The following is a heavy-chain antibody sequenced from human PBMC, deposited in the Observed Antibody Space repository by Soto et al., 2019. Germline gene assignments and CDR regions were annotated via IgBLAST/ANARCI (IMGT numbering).Heavy chain of an antibody. V-gene: IGHV4-30-4*01. CDR3: AGFTVTTGWFDP. D-gene: IGHD4-4*01. CDR1: GGSISSGDYY. Sequence: SETLSLTCTVSGGSISSGDYYWSWIRQPPGKGLEWIGYIYYSGSTYYNPSLKSRVTISVDTSKNQFSLKLSSVTAADTAVYYCAGFTVTTGWFDPWGQGTLVTVSS. CDR2: IYYSGST. J-gene: IGHJ5*02.